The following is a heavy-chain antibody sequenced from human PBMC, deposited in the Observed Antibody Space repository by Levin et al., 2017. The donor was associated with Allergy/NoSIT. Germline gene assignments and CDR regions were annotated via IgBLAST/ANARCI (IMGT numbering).Heavy chain of an antibody. Sequence: GESLKISCKGSGYTFTDYWIGWVRQMPGKGLEWMGIIYPGDSDSRYSPSFQGQVTMSADNSINTAYLQWNSLKASDTAMYYCARIPDSSGSYYSIAERYFQEWGQGTLVTVSS. CDR3: ARIPDSSGSYYSIAERYFQE. CDR1: GYTFTDYW. CDR2: IYPGDSDS. V-gene: IGHV5-51*01. J-gene: IGHJ1*01. D-gene: IGHD3-22*01.